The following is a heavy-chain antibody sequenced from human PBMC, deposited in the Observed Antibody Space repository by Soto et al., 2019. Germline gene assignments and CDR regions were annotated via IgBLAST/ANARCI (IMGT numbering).Heavy chain of an antibody. J-gene: IGHJ6*02. CDR2: FIPTFGTG. Sequence: QVLLVQSGPEVKKPGSSVKVSCKASGGTFNNYAINWVRQAPGKGLEWMGGFIPTFGTGNHAEKSQGRVTMPANESTTAAYMELNSLRFEDTAISYSAGSDFTLVRGGPACPYAMDVGGPGTTVIVSS. CDR1: GGTFNNYA. V-gene: IGHV1-69*19. D-gene: IGHD3-10*01. CDR3: AGSDFTLVRGGPACPYAMDV.